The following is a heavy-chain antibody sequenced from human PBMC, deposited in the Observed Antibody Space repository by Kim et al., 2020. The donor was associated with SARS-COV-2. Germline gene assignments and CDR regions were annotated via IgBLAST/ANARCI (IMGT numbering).Heavy chain of an antibody. CDR2: IYYSGST. CDR1: GGSISSSSYY. J-gene: IGHJ3*02. Sequence: SETLSLTCTVSGGSISSSSYYWGWIRQPPGKGLEWIGSIYYSGSTYYNPSLKSRVTISVDTSKNQFSLKLSSVTAADTAVYYCARDRWRYDSSEGAFDIWGQGTMVTVSS. V-gene: IGHV4-39*07. D-gene: IGHD3-22*01. CDR3: ARDRWRYDSSEGAFDI.